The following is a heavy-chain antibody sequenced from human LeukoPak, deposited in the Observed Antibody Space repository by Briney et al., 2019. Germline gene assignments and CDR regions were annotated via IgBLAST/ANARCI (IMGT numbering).Heavy chain of an antibody. CDR1: GFTYSTTF. J-gene: IGHJ5*02. CDR2: IRGKGYSDPP. D-gene: IGHD3-16*01. CDR3: TVPQSGGNWFDP. V-gene: IGHV3-73*01. Sequence: GGSLRLSCTASGFTYSTTFRNAWMSWVRQASGKGLEWVGRIRGKGYSDPPAYVVSVKGRFTISRDDSKSTAYLQMNSLKAEDMAVYFCTVPQSGGNWFDPWGPGTQDTVSS.